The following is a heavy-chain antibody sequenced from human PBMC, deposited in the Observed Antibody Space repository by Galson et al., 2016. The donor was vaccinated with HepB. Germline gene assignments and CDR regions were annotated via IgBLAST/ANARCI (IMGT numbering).Heavy chain of an antibody. J-gene: IGHJ4*02. V-gene: IGHV3-7*01. D-gene: IGHD5-24*01. Sequence: SLRLSCAASGFTFTNCWMPWVRQAPGKGLEWVANIKEDGTEKCYADSVKGRFTISRDNARNSLYLQMNSLRAEDTGIYYCAREGLADGSYFDYWGRGTLVTVS. CDR1: GFTFTNCW. CDR3: AREGLADGSYFDY. CDR2: IKEDGTEK.